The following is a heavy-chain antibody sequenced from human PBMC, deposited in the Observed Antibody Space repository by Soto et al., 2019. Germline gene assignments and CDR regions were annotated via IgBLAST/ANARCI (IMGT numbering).Heavy chain of an antibody. CDR1: GYTFTSYD. V-gene: IGHV1-8*01. CDR3: ARGRSIEVPAAIRYYYYYGMDV. D-gene: IGHD2-2*01. Sequence: ASVKVSCKASGYTFTSYDINWARQATGQGLEWMGWMNPNRGNTGYAQKFQGRVTMTRNTSISTAYMELRSLRSEDTAVYYCARGRSIEVPAAIRYYYYYGMDVWGQGTTVTVSS. J-gene: IGHJ6*02. CDR2: MNPNRGNT.